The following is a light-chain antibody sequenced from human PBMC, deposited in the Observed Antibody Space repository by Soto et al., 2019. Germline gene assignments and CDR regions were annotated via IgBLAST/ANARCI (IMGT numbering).Light chain of an antibody. Sequence: DIQMTQSPSSLSVSVGDRVTITCRARQGISNYLAWYQQKPGKVPKLLIYAASTLQSGVPSRFSGSGSGTDFTLTISSLQPDDVATYYCQKYNSAPWTFGQGTKVQIK. J-gene: IGKJ1*01. CDR2: AAS. CDR3: QKYNSAPWT. V-gene: IGKV1-27*01. CDR1: QGISNY.